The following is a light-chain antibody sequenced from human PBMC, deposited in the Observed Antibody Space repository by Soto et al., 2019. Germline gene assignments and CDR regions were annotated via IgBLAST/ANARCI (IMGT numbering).Light chain of an antibody. CDR3: QQFGNSPYT. Sequence: EIVLTQSPGTLSLSPGERATLSCRASQSVSSSYLAWYQQKPGQAPRLLIYGAYSRATSIPDRFSGSGSGTDFTLTISRLEPEDCAVYYCQQFGNSPYTFGQGTRLEIK. CDR1: QSVSSSY. CDR2: GAY. J-gene: IGKJ2*01. V-gene: IGKV3-20*01.